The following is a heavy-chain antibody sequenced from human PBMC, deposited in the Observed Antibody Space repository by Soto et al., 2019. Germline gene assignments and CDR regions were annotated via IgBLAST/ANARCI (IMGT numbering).Heavy chain of an antibody. V-gene: IGHV4-30-4*02. CDR1: GGSISSGYYY. J-gene: IGHJ3*02. CDR3: ARRYGSAFDI. D-gene: IGHD3-10*01. CDR2: IYYSGST. Sequence: PSETLSLTCTVSGGSISSGYYYWSWIRQPPGKGLECIGYIYYSGSTYYNPSLKSRVTISVDTSKNQFSLKLSSVTAADAAVYYCARRYGSAFDIWGQGTMVTVSS.